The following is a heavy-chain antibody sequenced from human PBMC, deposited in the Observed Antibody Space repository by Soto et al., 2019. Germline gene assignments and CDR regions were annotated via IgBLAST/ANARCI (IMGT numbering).Heavy chain of an antibody. CDR3: AITKRSTIFGVVIGSSWFDP. CDR2: IIPIFGTA. D-gene: IGHD3-3*01. V-gene: IGHV1-69*01. CDR1: GGTFSSYA. J-gene: IGHJ5*02. Sequence: QVQLVQSGAEVKKPGSSVKVSCKASGGTFSSYAISWVRQAPGQGLEWMGGIIPIFGTANYAQKFQGRVTITADESTRTAYMELSSLLYEDTAVYYCAITKRSTIFGVVIGSSWFDPWGQGTLVTVSS.